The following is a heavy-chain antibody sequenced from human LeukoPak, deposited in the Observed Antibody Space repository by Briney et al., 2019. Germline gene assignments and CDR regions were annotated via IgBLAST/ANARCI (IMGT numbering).Heavy chain of an antibody. V-gene: IGHV1-18*01. J-gene: IGHJ4*02. Sequence: ASVKVSCKVSGYTFTSYGISWVRQAPGQGPEWMGWISAYNGNTNYAQKLQGRVTMTTDTSTSTAYMELRSLRSDDTAVYYCARDRPRRGAATGIAVADYWGQGTLVTVSS. D-gene: IGHD6-19*01. CDR2: ISAYNGNT. CDR1: GYTFTSYG. CDR3: ARDRPRRGAATGIAVADY.